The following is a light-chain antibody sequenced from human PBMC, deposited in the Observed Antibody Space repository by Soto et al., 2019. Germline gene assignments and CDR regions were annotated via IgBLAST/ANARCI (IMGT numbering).Light chain of an antibody. Sequence: DIQLTQSPSFLSASVGDRVTITCRASQGISSYLAWYQQKPGKAPKLLIYAASTLQSGVPSRFSGSGSGTEFTLTISSLQPEDFATYSWQQLNSYPPTFGQGTKLEIK. CDR2: AAS. V-gene: IGKV1-9*01. J-gene: IGKJ2*01. CDR1: QGISSY. CDR3: QQLNSYPPT.